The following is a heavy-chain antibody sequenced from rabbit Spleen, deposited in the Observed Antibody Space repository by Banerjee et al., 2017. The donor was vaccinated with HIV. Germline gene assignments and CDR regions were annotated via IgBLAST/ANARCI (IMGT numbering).Heavy chain of an antibody. J-gene: IGHJ6*01. CDR2: IELGSSGST. CDR1: GVSFSGSSY. V-gene: IGHV1S45*01. CDR3: ARDAASSFSSYGMDL. Sequence: QEQLVESGGGLVKPGASLTLTCIASGVSFSGSSYMCWVRQAPGKGLEWIACIELGSSGSTYYASWVKGRFTISKTSSTTVTLQMTSLTAADTATYFCARDAASSFSSYGMDLWGPGTLVTVS. D-gene: IGHD8-1*01.